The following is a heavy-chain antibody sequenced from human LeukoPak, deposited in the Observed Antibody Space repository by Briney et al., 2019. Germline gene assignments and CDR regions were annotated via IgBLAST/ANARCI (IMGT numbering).Heavy chain of an antibody. V-gene: IGHV3-30*02. J-gene: IGHJ4*02. CDR2: LLYDGSTQ. Sequence: PGGSLRLSCAVSGVALSGYGVHWVRQAPGRGLEWVAFLLYDGSTQYYRDSVKGRFTISRENSKTTLYLQINSLRVEDTAVYYCARRQAVSAMSDFDHWGQGPLVTVSS. CDR1: GVALSGYG. CDR3: ARRQAVSAMSDFDH. D-gene: IGHD2-21*01.